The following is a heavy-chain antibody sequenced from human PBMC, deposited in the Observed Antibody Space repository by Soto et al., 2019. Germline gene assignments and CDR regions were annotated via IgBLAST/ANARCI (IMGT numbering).Heavy chain of an antibody. Sequence: SETLSLTCTVSGGSIRRGGYSWSWIRQPPGKGLEWIGYIYYSGSTYYNPSLKSRVTISIDSSKNQFSLKLTSVTAADTAVYFCARGHDSNDNWGQGTLVTVSS. V-gene: IGHV4-30-2*01. J-gene: IGHJ4*02. D-gene: IGHD4-4*01. CDR3: ARGHDSNDN. CDR2: IYYSGST. CDR1: GGSIRRGGYS.